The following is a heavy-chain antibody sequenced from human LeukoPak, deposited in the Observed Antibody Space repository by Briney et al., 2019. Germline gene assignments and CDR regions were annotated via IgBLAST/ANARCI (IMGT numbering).Heavy chain of an antibody. CDR2: TYYRSKWYN. D-gene: IGHD6-19*01. CDR1: GDSVSSNSAA. V-gene: IGHV6-1*01. Sequence: SQTLSLTCAISGDSVSSNSAAWNWIRRSPSRGLEWLGRTYYRSKWYNDYAVSVKSRITINPDTSKNQFSLQLNSVTPEDTAVYYCARGRDIAVAGTSGDFDYWGQGTLVTVSS. CDR3: ARGRDIAVAGTSGDFDY. J-gene: IGHJ4*02.